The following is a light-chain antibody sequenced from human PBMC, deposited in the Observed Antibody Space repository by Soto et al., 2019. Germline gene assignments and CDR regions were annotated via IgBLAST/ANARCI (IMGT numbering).Light chain of an antibody. CDR3: QSYDSSLSGSGV. J-gene: IGLJ1*01. CDR2: GNS. V-gene: IGLV1-40*01. Sequence: QSVLTQPPSMSGAPGQRVTISCTGSSSNIGAGYDVHWYQQLPGTAPKLLIYGNSNRPSGVPDRFSGSKSGTSASLAITGLQAEDEADYYCQSYDSSLSGSGVFGTGTKVTVL. CDR1: SSNIGAGYD.